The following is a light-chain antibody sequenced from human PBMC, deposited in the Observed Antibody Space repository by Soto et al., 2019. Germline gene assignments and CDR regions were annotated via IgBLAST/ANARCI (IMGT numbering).Light chain of an antibody. Sequence: LLTQSPARLSAFTGDRVTPSCRASQYINTRLAWYQHRPGQAPRLLIYQTSIRAASIPARFSGSGSGTDFTLTIIGLEPEDFAVYYCQQYGSSPSTFGQGTKVDI. J-gene: IGKJ1*01. CDR3: QQYGSSPST. V-gene: IGKV3-20*01. CDR2: QTS. CDR1: QYINTR.